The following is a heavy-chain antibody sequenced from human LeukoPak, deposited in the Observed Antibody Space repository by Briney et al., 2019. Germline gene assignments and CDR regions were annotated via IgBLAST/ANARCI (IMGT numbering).Heavy chain of an antibody. J-gene: IGHJ4*02. CDR3: ATLSPYCGGDCPSLDDY. Sequence: ASVKVSCKVSGYTLTELSVHWVRQAPGKGLEWMGGFDPEDGETIYAQKFQGRVTMTEDTSTDTAYMELSSLRSEDTAVYYCATLSPYCGGDCPSLDDYWGQGTLVTVSS. D-gene: IGHD2-21*02. CDR2: FDPEDGET. CDR1: GYTLTELS. V-gene: IGHV1-24*01.